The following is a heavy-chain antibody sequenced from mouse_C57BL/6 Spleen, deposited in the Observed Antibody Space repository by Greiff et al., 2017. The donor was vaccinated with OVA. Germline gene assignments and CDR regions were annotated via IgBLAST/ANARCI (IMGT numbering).Heavy chain of an antibody. J-gene: IGHJ1*03. CDR2: ISNGGGST. D-gene: IGHD1-1*01. CDR3: ARGGYGSSYEYFDV. CDR1: GFTFSDYY. V-gene: IGHV5-12*01. Sequence: EVKLVESGGGLVQPGGSLKLSCAASGFTFSDYYMYWVRQTPEKRLEWVAYISNGGGSTYYPDTVKGRFTISRDNAKNTLYLQMSRLKSEDTAMYYCARGGYGSSYEYFDVWGTGTTVTVSS.